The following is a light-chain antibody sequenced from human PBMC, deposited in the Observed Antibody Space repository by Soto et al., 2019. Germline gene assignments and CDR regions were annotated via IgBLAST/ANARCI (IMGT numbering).Light chain of an antibody. CDR3: QQYNNWPLT. J-gene: IGKJ4*01. Sequence: EIVMTQSPATLSVSPGERVTLSFRASQSVSSRLAWYHQKPGQSPRLLIYGASTRATGIPARFSGSGSGTEFTLTISSLQSEDFAVYYCQQYNNWPLTFGGGTKVDIK. CDR1: QSVSSR. CDR2: GAS. V-gene: IGKV3-15*01.